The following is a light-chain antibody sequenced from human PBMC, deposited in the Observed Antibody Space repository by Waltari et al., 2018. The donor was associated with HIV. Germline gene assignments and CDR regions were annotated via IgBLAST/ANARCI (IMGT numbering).Light chain of an antibody. V-gene: IGLV1-44*01. CDR1: RSNIGRNP. CDR2: SNS. CDR3: AAWDDSLNGVI. J-gene: IGLJ2*01. Sequence: QSVLTQPPSASWTPGPRVTHSWSGSRSNIGRNPLTRSPQLPGPAPKILIYSNSQRPSGVPDRFSGSKSGISASLAISGLQSEDEADYYCAAWDDSLNGVIFGGGTKLSVL.